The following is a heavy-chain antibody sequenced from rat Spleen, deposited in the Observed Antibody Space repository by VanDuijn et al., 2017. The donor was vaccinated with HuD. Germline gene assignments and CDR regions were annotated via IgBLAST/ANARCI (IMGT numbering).Heavy chain of an antibody. CDR3: TRDRDGSYYYGHYYVMDA. Sequence: EVQLVESGGGLVQPGRSLKLSCVASGFTFNNYWMTWIRQAPGKGLEWVASITNTGGSTYYPDSVKGRFTISRDNAKSTLYLQMNSLRSEDTATYYCTRDRDGSYYYGHYYVMDAWGQGASVTVSS. D-gene: IGHD1-12*02. CDR2: ITNTGGST. CDR1: GFTFNNYW. V-gene: IGHV5-31*01. J-gene: IGHJ4*01.